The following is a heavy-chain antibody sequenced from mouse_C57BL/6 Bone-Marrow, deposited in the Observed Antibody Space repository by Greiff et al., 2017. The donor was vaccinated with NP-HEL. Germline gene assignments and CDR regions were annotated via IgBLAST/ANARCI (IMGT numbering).Heavy chain of an antibody. CDR1: GYSITSGYY. V-gene: IGHV3-6*01. D-gene: IGHD2-4*01. CDR2: ISYDGIN. Sequence: EVKLMESGPGLVKPSQSLSLTCSVTGYSITSGYYWNWIRQFPGNKLEWMGYISYDGINNYNPSLKNRISITRDTSKNQFFLKLNSVTTEDTATYYCARERRLRYYFDYRGQGTTLTVSS. CDR3: ARERRLRYYFDY. J-gene: IGHJ2*01.